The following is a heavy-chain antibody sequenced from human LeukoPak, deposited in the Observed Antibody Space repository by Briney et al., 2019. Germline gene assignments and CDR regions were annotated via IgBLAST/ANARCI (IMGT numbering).Heavy chain of an antibody. CDR3: ATDCSSTSCYVGSYYYYGMDV. Sequence: ASVKVSCKASGYTFTSYYMHWVRQAPGQGLEWMGIINPSGGSTSYAQKFQGRVTMTRDTSTSTVYMELSSLRFEDTAVYYCATDCSSTSCYVGSYYYYGMDVWGQGTTVTVSS. CDR1: GYTFTSYY. J-gene: IGHJ6*02. V-gene: IGHV1-46*01. CDR2: INPSGGST. D-gene: IGHD2-2*01.